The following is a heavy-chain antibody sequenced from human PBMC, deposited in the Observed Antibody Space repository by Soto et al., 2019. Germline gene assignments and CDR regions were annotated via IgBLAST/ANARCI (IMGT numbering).Heavy chain of an antibody. J-gene: IGHJ3*02. CDR3: ARDSGPRGYDAFDI. V-gene: IGHV3-7*04. CDR2: IKQDASEN. D-gene: IGHD2-8*02. Sequence: EVQVAESGGGLVQPGGSLRLSCAASGFTFSNYWMTWVRQAPGKGLEWVANIKQDASENFYVDSVKGRFTISRDNAKNSLYLQMNSLRVEDTAVYYCARDSGPRGYDAFDIWGQGTMVTVSS. CDR1: GFTFSNYW.